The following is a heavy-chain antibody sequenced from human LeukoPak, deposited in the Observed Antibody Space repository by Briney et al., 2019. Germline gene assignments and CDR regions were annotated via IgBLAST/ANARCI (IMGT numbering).Heavy chain of an antibody. D-gene: IGHD3-22*01. Sequence: GESLKISFKGSGYSFTSYWIGWVRQMPGKSLEWVGIIYPGDSDTRYSPSLQGQVTISADKSISTDYLQWSSLKASDTAMYYCARLDYYDSSGPHDFDYWGRGTLVTVSS. CDR3: ARLDYYDSSGPHDFDY. CDR1: GYSFTSYW. J-gene: IGHJ4*02. V-gene: IGHV5-51*01. CDR2: IYPGDSDT.